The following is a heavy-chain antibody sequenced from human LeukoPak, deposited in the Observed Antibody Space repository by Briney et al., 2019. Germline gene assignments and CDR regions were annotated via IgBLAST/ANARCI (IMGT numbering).Heavy chain of an antibody. CDR1: GGSISSGGYY. J-gene: IGHJ4*02. CDR2: IYYSGST. V-gene: IGHV4-31*03. Sequence: PSETLSLTCTVSGGSISSGGYYWSWIRQHPGKGLEWIGYIYYSGSTYYSPSLKSRVTISVDTSKNQFSLKLSSVTAADTAVYYCARDVPYGSGNDYWGQGTLVTVSS. D-gene: IGHD3-10*01. CDR3: ARDVPYGSGNDY.